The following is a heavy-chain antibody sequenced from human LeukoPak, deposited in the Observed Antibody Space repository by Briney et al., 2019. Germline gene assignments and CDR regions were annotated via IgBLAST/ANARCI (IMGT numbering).Heavy chain of an antibody. Sequence: GGSLSLSCAASGFTSSSYAMNWVRQAPGQGLEWVSSISRGGSPIFYADSVRGRFTTSRDNAKKSLFLQMTSLRAEDTAVYYCTRVSWRGEIFWGQGTLVSVSS. CDR2: ISRGGSPI. CDR3: TRVSWRGEIF. V-gene: IGHV3-48*03. D-gene: IGHD3-3*01. J-gene: IGHJ4*02. CDR1: GFTSSSYA.